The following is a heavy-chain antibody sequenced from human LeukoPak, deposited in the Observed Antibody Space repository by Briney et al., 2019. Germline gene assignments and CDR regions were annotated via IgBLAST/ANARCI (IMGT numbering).Heavy chain of an antibody. CDR3: AREQLPYGSNWFDP. J-gene: IGHJ5*02. CDR1: GGSISSSSYY. V-gene: IGHV4-39*02. CDR2: IYYSGST. D-gene: IGHD2-2*01. Sequence: PSETLSLTCTVSGGSISSSSYYWVCLRQPPGKGLEWIGSIYYSGSTYYNPSLKSRVTISVDTSKNQFSLKLSSVTAADTAVYYCAREQLPYGSNWFDPWGQGTLVTVSS.